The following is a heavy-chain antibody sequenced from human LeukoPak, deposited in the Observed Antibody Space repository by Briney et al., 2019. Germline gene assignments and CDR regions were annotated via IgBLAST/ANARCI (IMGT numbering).Heavy chain of an antibody. CDR1: GGTFSSYA. CDR2: IIPIFGTA. CDR3: ARGGYYDFWSGRNWFDP. D-gene: IGHD3-3*01. V-gene: IGHV1-69*01. J-gene: IGHJ5*02. Sequence: SVKVSCKASGGTFSSYAISWVRQAPGQGLEWMGGIIPIFGTANYAQKFQGRVTITADESTSTAYMEPSSLRSEDTAVYYCARGGYYDFWSGRNWFDPWGQGTLVTVSS.